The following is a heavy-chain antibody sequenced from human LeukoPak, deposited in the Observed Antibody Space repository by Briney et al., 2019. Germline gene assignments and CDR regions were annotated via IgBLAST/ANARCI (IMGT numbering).Heavy chain of an antibody. CDR3: ARDSSYGYGAFDY. CDR1: GFTFSSYS. V-gene: IGHV3-21*01. CDR2: ISSSSSYI. Sequence: PGGSLRLSCAASGFTFSSYSMNWVRQAPGKGLGWVSSISSSSSYIYYADSVKGRFTISRDNAKNSLYLQMNSLRAEDTAVYYCARDSSYGYGAFDYWGQGTLVTVSS. D-gene: IGHD5-18*01. J-gene: IGHJ4*02.